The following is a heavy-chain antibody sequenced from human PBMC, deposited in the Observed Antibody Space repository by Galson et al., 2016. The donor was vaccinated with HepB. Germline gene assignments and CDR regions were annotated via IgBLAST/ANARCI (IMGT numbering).Heavy chain of an antibody. D-gene: IGHD6-13*01. J-gene: IGHJ4*02. CDR1: GFSIRNHW. CDR2: INQDGSVE. CDR3: ARIAADGSTFDY. Sequence: SLRLSCAASGFSIRNHWMSWVRQAPGKGLEWVANINQDGSVEKYADSVRGRFTVFKDNAKNSVYLQLNSLSADDTAMFYCARIAADGSTFDYWDQGTLVTVSS. V-gene: IGHV3-7*03.